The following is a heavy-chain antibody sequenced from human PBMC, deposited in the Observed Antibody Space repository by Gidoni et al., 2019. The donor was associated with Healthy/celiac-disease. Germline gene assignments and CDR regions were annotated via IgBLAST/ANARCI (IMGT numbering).Heavy chain of an antibody. CDR3: AKDGPHNYDTPRGWFDP. J-gene: IGHJ5*02. D-gene: IGHD3-9*01. Sequence: VQPVVAGGSLGQPGGSLRLSWSASVVNFGRVARSWVRQGPGKGLEWVSAISGSGGSTYYADSVKGRFTISRDNSKNTLYLQMNSLRAEDTAVYYCAKDGPHNYDTPRGWFDPWGQGTLVTVSS. CDR1: VVNFGRVA. CDR2: ISGSGGST. V-gene: IGHV3-23*04.